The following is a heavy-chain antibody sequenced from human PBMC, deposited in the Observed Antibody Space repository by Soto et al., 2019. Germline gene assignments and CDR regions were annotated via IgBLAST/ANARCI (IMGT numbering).Heavy chain of an antibody. CDR3: AILGLAAAGRGGADYSYYMDV. CDR1: GGSISSSSYY. Sequence: QLQLQESGPGLVKPSETLSLTCTVSGGSISSSSYYWGWIRQPPGKGLEWIGSIYYSGSTYYNPSVEGLLSISLDTSKNQFSLRLSSVPAADTAVYYCAILGLAAAGRGGADYSYYMDVWGKGTTVTVSS. J-gene: IGHJ6*03. V-gene: IGHV4-39*01. D-gene: IGHD6-13*01. CDR2: IYYSGST.